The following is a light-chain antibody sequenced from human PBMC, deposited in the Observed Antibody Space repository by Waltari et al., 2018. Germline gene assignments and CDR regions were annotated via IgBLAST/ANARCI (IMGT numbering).Light chain of an antibody. Sequence: DIQMTQSPSSLSASVGDRVSITCKERQDISNHLNWYHQKPGKAPKLLVYDVSYLETGVPSRFSGSGFGTDFTFTINSLQPEDIATYYCQQYDHLPITFGQGTRLEIK. CDR1: QDISNH. CDR3: QQYDHLPIT. CDR2: DVS. J-gene: IGKJ5*01. V-gene: IGKV1-33*01.